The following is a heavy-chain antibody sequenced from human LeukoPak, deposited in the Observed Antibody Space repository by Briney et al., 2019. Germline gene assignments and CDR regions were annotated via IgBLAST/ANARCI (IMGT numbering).Heavy chain of an antibody. Sequence: PGGSLRLSCAASGFTVSSNYMSWVRQAPGKGLEWVSVIYSGGSTYYADSEKGRFTISRDNSKNTLYLQMNSLRAEDTAVYYCAREAKRFAEYFQHWGQGTLVTVSS. CDR1: GFTVSSNY. J-gene: IGHJ1*01. V-gene: IGHV3-53*01. CDR3: AREAKRFAEYFQH. D-gene: IGHD1-26*01. CDR2: IYSGGST.